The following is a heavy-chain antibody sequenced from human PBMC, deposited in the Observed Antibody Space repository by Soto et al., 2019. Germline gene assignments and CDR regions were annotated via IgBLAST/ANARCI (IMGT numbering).Heavy chain of an antibody. V-gene: IGHV4-38-2*02. Sequence: PSETLSLTCAVSGYSSSSGYSWGWCVQPPGKGLVWIGSIYHSGSHYYNPSLQSRVTISVDTSKNQFSLKLSSVTAADTAVYYCAREDGYCSSTSCPSYYYYYGMDVWGQGTTVS. CDR2: IYHSGSH. CDR1: GYSSSSGYS. CDR3: AREDGYCSSTSCPSYYYYYGMDV. D-gene: IGHD2-2*01. J-gene: IGHJ6*02.